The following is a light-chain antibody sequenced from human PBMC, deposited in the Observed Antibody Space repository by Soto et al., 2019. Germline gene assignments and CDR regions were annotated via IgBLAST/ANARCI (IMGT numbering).Light chain of an antibody. CDR2: DAS. V-gene: IGKV1-5*01. CDR1: QSSSTF. CDR3: LQDHNYFWT. Sequence: DMQMTQSPSTLSASVGDRFTVTCGASQSSSTFLSWYQQKPGQAPKLLIYDASTLQSGVPSRFSASGSGTDFTLTISSLQPEDSASYFCLQDHNYFWTFGQGTKV. J-gene: IGKJ1*01.